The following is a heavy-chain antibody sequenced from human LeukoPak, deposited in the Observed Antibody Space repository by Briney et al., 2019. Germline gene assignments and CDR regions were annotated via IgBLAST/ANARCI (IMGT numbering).Heavy chain of an antibody. CDR1: GFTFDDYA. V-gene: IGHV3-53*01. CDR3: AREGTTGRIDY. Sequence: GRSLRLSCAASGFTFDDYAMHWVRQAPGKGLEWVSVIYSGGSTYYADSVKGRFTISRDNSKNTLYLQMNSLRAEDTAVYYCAREGTTGRIDYWGQGTLVTVSS. J-gene: IGHJ4*02. D-gene: IGHD1-1*01. CDR2: IYSGGST.